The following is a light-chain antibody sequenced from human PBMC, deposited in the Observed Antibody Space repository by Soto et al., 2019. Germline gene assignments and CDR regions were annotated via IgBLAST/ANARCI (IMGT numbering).Light chain of an antibody. Sequence: EVVLTQSPGTLSLSPGERATLSCRASQTVRNNDLAWYQQKPGQAPRLLIYDASSRATSIPDRFSGGGSGTDFTLTIRTLEPEDFAVYSCQHFRSYPLTVGGGTKV. V-gene: IGKV3-20*01. J-gene: IGKJ4*01. CDR1: QTVRNND. CDR3: QHFRSYPLT. CDR2: DAS.